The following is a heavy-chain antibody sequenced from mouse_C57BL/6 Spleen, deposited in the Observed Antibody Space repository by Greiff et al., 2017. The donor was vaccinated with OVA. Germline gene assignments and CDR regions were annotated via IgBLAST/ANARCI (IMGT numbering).Heavy chain of an antibody. Sequence: QVQLQPSGPALVKPGASVQISCKASGYAFSSSWMNWVTQRPGKGLAWIGRLYPGDGDTNYNGKFKGQATLTADNYSSTAYMPLSSLTSDDSAVYCWTRQAVVTTVVATRYVDVWGTGTTVTVSS. V-gene: IGHV1-82*01. D-gene: IGHD1-1*01. J-gene: IGHJ1*03. CDR1: GYAFSSSW. CDR3: TRQAVVTTVVATRYVDV. CDR2: LYPGDGDT.